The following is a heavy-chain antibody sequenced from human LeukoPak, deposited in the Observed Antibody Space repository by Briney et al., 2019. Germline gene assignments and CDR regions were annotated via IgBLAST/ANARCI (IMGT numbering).Heavy chain of an antibody. Sequence: SGGSLRLSCAASGFTLSSYAMIWVRQAPGKGLEWVSAISDSGNTYHADSVKGRFTISRDSSKNTLFLQMNRLRPEDAAVYYCAKAPVTTCRGAYCYPFDYWGQGTLVTVSS. CDR2: ISDSGNT. D-gene: IGHD2-21*01. V-gene: IGHV3-23*01. J-gene: IGHJ4*02. CDR1: GFTLSSYA. CDR3: AKAPVTTCRGAYCYPFDY.